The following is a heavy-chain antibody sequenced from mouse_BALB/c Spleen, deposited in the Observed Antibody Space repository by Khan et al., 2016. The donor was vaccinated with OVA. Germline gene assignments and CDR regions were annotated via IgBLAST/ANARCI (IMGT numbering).Heavy chain of an antibody. Sequence: EVQLVESGGGLVQPKGSLKLSCAASGFTFNTYAMNWVRQAPGKGLEWVARISSKSNNYATYYADSVKDRFTTSRDDSQSMLHLQMNNLKTEDTSMYYCVGPNWEKYWYFDVWGAGTTVTVSA. V-gene: IGHV10-1*02. CDR1: GFTFNTYA. CDR3: VGPNWEKYWYFDV. D-gene: IGHD4-1*01. J-gene: IGHJ1*01. CDR2: ISSKSNNYAT.